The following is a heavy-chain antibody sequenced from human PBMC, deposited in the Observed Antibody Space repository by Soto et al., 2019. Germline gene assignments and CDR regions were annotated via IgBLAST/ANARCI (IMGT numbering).Heavy chain of an antibody. J-gene: IGHJ6*02. V-gene: IGHV6-1*01. CDR1: GDSVSSNSAA. CDR2: TYYRSKWYN. Sequence: SQTLSLTCAISGDSVSSNSAAWNWIRQSPSRGLEWLGRTYYRSKWYNDYAVSVKSRITINPDTSKNQFSLQLNSVTPEDTAVYYCARGRYQLLGYYYHGMDVWGQGTTVTVS. CDR3: ARGRYQLLGYYYHGMDV. D-gene: IGHD2-2*01.